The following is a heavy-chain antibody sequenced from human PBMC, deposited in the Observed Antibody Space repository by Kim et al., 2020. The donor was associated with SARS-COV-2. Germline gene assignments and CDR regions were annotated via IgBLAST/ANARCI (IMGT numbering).Heavy chain of an antibody. V-gene: IGHV4-34*01. CDR1: GGSFSGYY. D-gene: IGHD2-15*01. Sequence: SETLSLTCAVYGGSFSGYYWSWIRQPPGKGLEWIGEINHSGSTNYNPSLKSRVTISVDTSKNQFSLKLSSVTAADTAVYYCARAQPRTIVVVVAANPRYFDLWGRGTLVTVSS. J-gene: IGHJ2*01. CDR3: ARAQPRTIVVVVAANPRYFDL. CDR2: INHSGST.